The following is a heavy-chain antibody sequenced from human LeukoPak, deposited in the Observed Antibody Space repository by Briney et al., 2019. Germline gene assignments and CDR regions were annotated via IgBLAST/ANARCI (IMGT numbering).Heavy chain of an antibody. CDR1: GYRFNSYW. CDR2: IDPSDSDA. D-gene: IGHD2-15*01. J-gene: IGHJ4*02. V-gene: IGHV5-10-1*01. Sequence: GESLKISRKGSGYRFNSYWISWVRQMPGKRLEWMGGIDPSDSDANYSPSFQGHVTFSVDKSITTAFLQWSSLKASDTAMYYCARGQGYCSGGSCFLYYFDYWGQGTLVTVSS. CDR3: ARGQGYCSGGSCFLYYFDY.